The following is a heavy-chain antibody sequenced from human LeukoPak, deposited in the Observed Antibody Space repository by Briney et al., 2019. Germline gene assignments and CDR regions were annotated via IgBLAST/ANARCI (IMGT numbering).Heavy chain of an antibody. Sequence: PSETLSLTCTVSGGSISSGSDYCSWIRQPTGKGLEWIGRSYSSGSTNYNPSLKSRVSISVDTSKNQFSLRLSSVTAADTAVYYCARGSRYSSGYDYIDQWGQGTLVTVSS. J-gene: IGHJ4*02. CDR3: ARGSRYSSGYDYIDQ. CDR2: SYSSGST. V-gene: IGHV4-61*02. CDR1: GGSISSGSDY. D-gene: IGHD3-22*01.